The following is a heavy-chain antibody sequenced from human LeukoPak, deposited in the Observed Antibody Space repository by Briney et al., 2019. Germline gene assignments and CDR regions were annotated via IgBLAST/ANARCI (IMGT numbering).Heavy chain of an antibody. CDR2: INPNSGGT. D-gene: IGHD6-19*01. CDR3: ARDHRSSGWFDYYYYMDV. V-gene: IGHV1-2*02. Sequence: ASVKVSCKASGYTFTGYYMHWARQAPGQGLEWMGWINPNSGGTNYAQKFQGRVTMTRDTSISTAYMELSRLRSDDTAVYYCARDHRSSGWFDYYYYMDVWGKGTTVTISS. CDR1: GYTFTGYY. J-gene: IGHJ6*03.